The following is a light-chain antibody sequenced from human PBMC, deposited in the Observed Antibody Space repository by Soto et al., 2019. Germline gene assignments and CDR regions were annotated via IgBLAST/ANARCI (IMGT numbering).Light chain of an antibody. CDR3: QQYGSSRT. CDR2: GAS. CDR1: QTVSSS. V-gene: IGKV3-20*01. J-gene: IGKJ1*01. Sequence: EIVLTQSPGTLSLSPGERATLSCRASQTVSSSLAWYQQKPGQAPRLLISGASSRAADIPDRFSGSGSGTDFTLTISRLEPEDFAVYYCQQYGSSRTFGQGTKGDIK.